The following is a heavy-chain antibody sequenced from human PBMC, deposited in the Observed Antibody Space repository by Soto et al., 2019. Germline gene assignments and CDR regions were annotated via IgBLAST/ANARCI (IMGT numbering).Heavy chain of an antibody. CDR3: ARDGRYSSGSPWYFDL. D-gene: IGHD6-19*01. Sequence: QVQLVQSGAEVKKPGSSVKVSCKASGGTFSSYTISWVRQAPGQGLEWMGRIIPILGIANYAQKFQGRVTITADKSTSTAYMGLSSLRSEDTAVYYCARDGRYSSGSPWYFDLWGRGTLVTVSS. V-gene: IGHV1-69*08. CDR1: GGTFSSYT. J-gene: IGHJ2*01. CDR2: IIPILGIA.